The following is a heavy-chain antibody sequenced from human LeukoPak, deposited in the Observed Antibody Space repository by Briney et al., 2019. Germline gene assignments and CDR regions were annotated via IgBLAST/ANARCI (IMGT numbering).Heavy chain of an antibody. V-gene: IGHV3-30*18. CDR3: AKDPRPSPSPVLYDWFDP. D-gene: IGHD2/OR15-2a*01. Sequence: PGGSLRLSCAASGFTFSSYGMHWVRQAPGKGLEWVAVISYDGSNKYYADSVKGRFTISRDNSKNTLYLQMNSLRAEDTAVYYCAKDPRPSPSPVLYDWFDPWGQGTLVTVSS. J-gene: IGHJ5*02. CDR2: ISYDGSNK. CDR1: GFTFSSYG.